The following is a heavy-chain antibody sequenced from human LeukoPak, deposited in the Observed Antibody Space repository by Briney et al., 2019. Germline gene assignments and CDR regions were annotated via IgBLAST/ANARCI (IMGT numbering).Heavy chain of an antibody. CDR3: AKDRIVATIKYYFDY. CDR2: IRYDGSNK. J-gene: IGHJ4*02. V-gene: IGHV3-30*02. CDR1: GFTLSSYG. Sequence: GGSLRLSCAASGFTLSSYGMHWVRQAPGKGLEWVAFIRYDGSNKYYADSVKGRFTISRDNSKNTLYLQMNSLRAEDTAVYYCAKDRIVATIKYYFDYWGQGTLVTVSS. D-gene: IGHD5-12*01.